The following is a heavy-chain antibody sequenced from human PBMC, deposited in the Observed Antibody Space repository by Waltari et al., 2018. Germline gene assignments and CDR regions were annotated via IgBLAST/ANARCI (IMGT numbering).Heavy chain of an antibody. V-gene: IGHV5-51*01. CDR3: ARRPEQWRNPPAFDI. J-gene: IGHJ3*02. D-gene: IGHD6-19*01. Sequence: EVQLVQSGAEVKKPGESLKISCKGSGYSFTSYWIGWVRQMPGKGLEWMGCIYPGDSDTRYSPSFQGQVTISADKSISTAYLQWSSLKSSDTAMYYCARRPEQWRNPPAFDIWGQGTMVTVSS. CDR2: IYPGDSDT. CDR1: GYSFTSYW.